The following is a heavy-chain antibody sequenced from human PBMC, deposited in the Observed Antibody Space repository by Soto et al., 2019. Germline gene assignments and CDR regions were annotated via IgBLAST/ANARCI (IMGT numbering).Heavy chain of an antibody. J-gene: IGHJ6*02. CDR2: ISSSSSYI. D-gene: IGHD4-17*01. Sequence: GGSPRLSCAASGFTFSSYSMNWVRQAPGKGLEWVSSISSSSSYIYYADSVKGRFAISRDNAKNSLYLQMNSLRAEDTAVYYCARSYGDYVPYYYYYGMDVWGQGTTVTVSS. CDR1: GFTFSSYS. CDR3: ARSYGDYVPYYYYYGMDV. V-gene: IGHV3-21*01.